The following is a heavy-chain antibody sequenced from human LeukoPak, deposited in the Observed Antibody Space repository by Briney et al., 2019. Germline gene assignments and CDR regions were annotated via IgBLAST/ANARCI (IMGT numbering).Heavy chain of an antibody. J-gene: IGHJ4*02. CDR1: GFTFSSYW. CDR2: IKQDGSEK. V-gene: IGHV3-7*01. Sequence: GGSLRLSCAASGFTFSSYWMSWVRQAPGKGLEWVANIKQDGSEKYYVDSVKGRFTISRDNAKNSLYLQMNSLRAEDTAVYYCARDLPGNSSWYGGGDYWGQGTLVTVSS. D-gene: IGHD6-13*01. CDR3: ARDLPGNSSWYGGGDY.